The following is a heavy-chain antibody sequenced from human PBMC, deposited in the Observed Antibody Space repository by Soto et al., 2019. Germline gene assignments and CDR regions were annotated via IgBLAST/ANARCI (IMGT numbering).Heavy chain of an antibody. CDR3: ARGIDYYDSSGYYYVGHDAFDI. J-gene: IGHJ3*02. V-gene: IGHV3-48*02. D-gene: IGHD3-22*01. CDR2: ISSSSSTI. Sequence: GGSLRLSCAASGFTFSSYSMNWVRQAPGKGLEWVSYISSSSSTIYYADSVKGRFTISRDNAKNSLYLQMNSLRDEDTAVYYCARGIDYYDSSGYYYVGHDAFDIWGQGTMVTVSS. CDR1: GFTFSSYS.